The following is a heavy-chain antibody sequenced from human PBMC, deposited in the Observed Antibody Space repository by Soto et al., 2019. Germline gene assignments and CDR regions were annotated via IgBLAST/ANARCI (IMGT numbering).Heavy chain of an antibody. CDR1: GGSISSGGYY. V-gene: IGHV4-31*03. Sequence: QVQLQESGPGLVKPSQTLSLTCTVSGGSISSGGYYWSWIRQHPGKGLEWIGSIYYSGSTYYNPSLNGRVTISVDPSKNQFSRKLSSATAAATAVYYCARGVLHWGQGTLVTVSS. CDR2: IYYSGST. D-gene: IGHD3-16*01. CDR3: ARGVLH. J-gene: IGHJ4*02.